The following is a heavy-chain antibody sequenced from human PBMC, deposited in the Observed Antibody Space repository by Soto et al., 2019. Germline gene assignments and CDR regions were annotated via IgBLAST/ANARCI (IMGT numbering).Heavy chain of an antibody. CDR1: GFTFSSYD. CDR2: VSRSGDNT. CDR3: VKDLGSTTCFDF. D-gene: IGHD2-2*01. V-gene: IGHV3-23*01. Sequence: GGSLRLSCGASGFTFSSYDMGWVRQVPGKGLEWVSSVSRSGDNTFYGDSVKGRFTISRDNSRNTLYLQMNSLRAEDTAVYYCVKDLGSTTCFDFWGQGALVTVSS. J-gene: IGHJ5*01.